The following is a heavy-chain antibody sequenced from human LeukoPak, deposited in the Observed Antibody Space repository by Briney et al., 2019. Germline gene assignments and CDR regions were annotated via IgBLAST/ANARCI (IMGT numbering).Heavy chain of an antibody. CDR2: IYYSGSSI. V-gene: IGHV4-59*01. D-gene: IGHD3-10*01. Sequence: PSETLSLTCTVSGGSMSGFFWTWIRQPPGRELEWIGSIYYSGSSIKYNPSLKSRVTISVDTSKSQFYLNLNPTTAADTAVYYCARTSRHFYGSGTNLTPWPAGMDVWGQGTTVTVSS. CDR3: ARTSRHFYGSGTNLTPWPAGMDV. CDR1: GGSMSGFF. J-gene: IGHJ6*02.